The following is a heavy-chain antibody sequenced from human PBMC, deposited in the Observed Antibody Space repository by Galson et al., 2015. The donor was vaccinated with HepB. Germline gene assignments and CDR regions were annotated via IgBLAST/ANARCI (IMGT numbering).Heavy chain of an antibody. CDR2: IYPGDSDT. Sequence: QSGAEVKKPGESLKISCKGSGYSFTSYWIGWVRQMPGKGLEWMGIIYPGDSDTRYSPSFQGQVTISADKSISTAYLQWSSLKASDTAMYYCARLLKRITYYYYGMDVWGQGTTVTVSS. CDR3: ARLLKRITYYYYGMDV. V-gene: IGHV5-51*01. D-gene: IGHD2/OR15-2a*01. J-gene: IGHJ6*02. CDR1: GYSFTSYW.